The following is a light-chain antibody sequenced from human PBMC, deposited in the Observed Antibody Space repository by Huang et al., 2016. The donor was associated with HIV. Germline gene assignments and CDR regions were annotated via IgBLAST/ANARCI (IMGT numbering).Light chain of an antibody. J-gene: IGKJ2*01. CDR1: RSVGNN. CDR3: QQYNDWPPWYT. V-gene: IGKV3-15*01. Sequence: IVMTQSPATLSVSPGERVTLSCRASRSVGNNLAWYQQKVGQPPRLLSYGASTRVTCIAARFSGSGAGTDFTLTISSLQSEDFAVYYCQQYNDWPPWYTFGQGTKLEIK. CDR2: GAS.